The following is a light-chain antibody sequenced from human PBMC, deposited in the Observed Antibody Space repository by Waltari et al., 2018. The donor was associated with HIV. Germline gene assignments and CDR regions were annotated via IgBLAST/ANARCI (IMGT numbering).Light chain of an antibody. Sequence: SYELTQPPSVSVSPGQTARITCPGAALPNQHAYWYHQKSGQAPVLVIYKDSERPSGIPERFSGSSSGTTVTLTISGVQPEDEADYYCQSADRSGSWVFGGGTKLTVL. CDR3: QSADRSGSWV. CDR1: ALPNQH. V-gene: IGLV3-25*03. J-gene: IGLJ3*02. CDR2: KDS.